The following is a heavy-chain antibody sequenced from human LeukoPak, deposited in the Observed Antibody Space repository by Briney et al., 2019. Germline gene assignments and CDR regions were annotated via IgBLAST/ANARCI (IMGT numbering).Heavy chain of an antibody. Sequence: ASVKVSCKASGYTFTGYYMHWVRQAPGQGLEWMGWINPNSGGTNYRGRVTMTRDTSISTAYMELSRLRSDDTAVYYCASQVTAMAPDFWGQGTLVTVSS. CDR1: GYTFTGYY. CDR2: INPNSGGT. V-gene: IGHV1-2*02. CDR3: ASQVTAMAPDF. D-gene: IGHD5-18*01. J-gene: IGHJ4*02.